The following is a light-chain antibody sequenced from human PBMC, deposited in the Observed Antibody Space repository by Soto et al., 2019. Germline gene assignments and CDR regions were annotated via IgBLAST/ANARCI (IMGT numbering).Light chain of an antibody. CDR2: DVR. V-gene: IGLV2-14*01. CDR3: SSYPSSSTVI. J-gene: IGLJ2*01. Sequence: QSALTQPASVSGSPGQSITISCTGTSSDVGGYNYISWYQQHPGKAPKFIIYDVRNRPSGVSNRFSGSRSGNTASLTISGLQAEDEADYYCSSYPSSSTVIFGGGTKLTVL. CDR1: SSDVGGYNY.